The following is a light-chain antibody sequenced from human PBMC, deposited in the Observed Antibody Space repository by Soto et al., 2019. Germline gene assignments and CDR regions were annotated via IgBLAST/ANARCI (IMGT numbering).Light chain of an antibody. Sequence: EIVLTQSPATLSLSPGERATLSCGSSQSVSSYLAWYQHKPGQAHRLLIYDASNRATGIPARFSGSGSGTDFTLTISSLEPEDFAVYYCQQRSNWLTITFGQGTRLEIK. CDR3: QQRSNWLTIT. CDR1: QSVSSY. J-gene: IGKJ5*01. CDR2: DAS. V-gene: IGKV3-11*01.